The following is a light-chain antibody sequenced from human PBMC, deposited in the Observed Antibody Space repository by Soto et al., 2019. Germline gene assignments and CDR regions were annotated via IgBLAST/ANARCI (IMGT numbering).Light chain of an antibody. CDR2: DVS. CDR1: SSDVGGYNY. CDR3: SSYTSSSTYVV. Sequence: QSALTQPASVSGSPGQSITISCTGTSSDVGGYNYVSLYQQHPGKAPKLMIYDVSNRPSGVSNRLSGSKSGNTASLTISGLQAEDAADYSCSSYTSSSTYVVFGGGTQLTVL. J-gene: IGLJ2*01. V-gene: IGLV2-14*01.